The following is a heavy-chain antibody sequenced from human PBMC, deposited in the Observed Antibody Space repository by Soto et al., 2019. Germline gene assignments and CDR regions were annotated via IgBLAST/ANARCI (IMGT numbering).Heavy chain of an antibody. Sequence: PSETLSLTCTVSGASMSSGGYYWTWIRQSPGKGLEWIGYIYYSGSTYYNPSLESRVAISLDTSRSQLSLTLHSVTAADTAIYYCARDRHNNFFDPWGQGTLVTVSS. CDR3: ARDRHNNFFDP. V-gene: IGHV4-31*03. D-gene: IGHD6-6*01. J-gene: IGHJ5*02. CDR2: IYYSGST. CDR1: GASMSSGGYY.